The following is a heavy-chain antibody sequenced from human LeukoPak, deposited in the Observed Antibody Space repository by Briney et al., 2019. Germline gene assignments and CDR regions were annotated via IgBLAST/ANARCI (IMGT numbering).Heavy chain of an antibody. V-gene: IGHV3-23*01. J-gene: IGHJ4*02. CDR3: AKDHGIAAAGTLDY. D-gene: IGHD6-13*01. Sequence: GGSLRLSCAASGFTFSSYGMSWVRQAPGKGLEWVSAISGSGGSTYYADSVKGRFTISRDNSKNTLYLQMNSLRAEDTAVYYCAKDHGIAAAGTLDYWGQGTLVTVSS. CDR2: ISGSGGST. CDR1: GFTFSSYG.